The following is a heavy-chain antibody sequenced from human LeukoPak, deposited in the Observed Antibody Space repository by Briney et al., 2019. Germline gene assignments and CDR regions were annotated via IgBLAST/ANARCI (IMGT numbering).Heavy chain of an antibody. V-gene: IGHV3-23*01. CDR3: VKGGDTAMFIGDY. Sequence: GGSLRLSCAASGFTFSSYAMSWVRQAPGQGLEWVSAISASGGGTFYADSVKGRFTISRDNSKNTLYLQMNSLRAEDTAVYYCVKGGDTAMFIGDYWGQGTLVTVSS. D-gene: IGHD5-18*01. CDR2: ISASGGGT. CDR1: GFTFSSYA. J-gene: IGHJ4*02.